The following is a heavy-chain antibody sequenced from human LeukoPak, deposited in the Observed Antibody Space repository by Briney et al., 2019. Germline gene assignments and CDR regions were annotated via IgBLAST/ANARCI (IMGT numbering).Heavy chain of an antibody. CDR3: ARHPAHYYDSSGYYLFDY. V-gene: IGHV4-39*01. CDR1: GGSISSSSYY. J-gene: IGHJ4*02. D-gene: IGHD3-22*01. Sequence: SETLSLTCTVSGGSISSSSYYWGWIRQPPGKGLEWIGSIYYSGSTYYNPSLKSRVTISVDTSKNQFSLKLSSVTAADTAVYYCARHPAHYYDSSGYYLFDYWGQGTLVTVSS. CDR2: IYYSGST.